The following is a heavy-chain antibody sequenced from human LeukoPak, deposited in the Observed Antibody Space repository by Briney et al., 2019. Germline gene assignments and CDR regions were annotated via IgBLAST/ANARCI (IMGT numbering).Heavy chain of an antibody. J-gene: IGHJ3*02. CDR3: AKDSYSGSYSDAFDI. Sequence: GGSLRLSCAASGFTFSSYVMSWVRRAPGKGLEWVSAISGSGGSTYYADSVKGRFTISRDNSKNTLYLQMNSLRAEDTAVYYCAKDSYSGSYSDAFDIWGQGTMGTVSS. CDR2: ISGSGGST. D-gene: IGHD1-26*01. V-gene: IGHV3-23*01. CDR1: GFTFSSYV.